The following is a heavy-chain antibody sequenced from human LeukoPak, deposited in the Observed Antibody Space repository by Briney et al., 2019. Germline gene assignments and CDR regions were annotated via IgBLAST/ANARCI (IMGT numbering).Heavy chain of an antibody. CDR1: GFTFSSYA. CDR2: IGGSGSST. V-gene: IGHV3-23*01. J-gene: IGHJ4*02. CDR3: AKEERSSSGWPFDY. Sequence: GGSLRLSCAASGFTFSSYAMSWVRQAPGKGLEWVSAIGGSGSSTYYADSVKGRFTISRDNSRNTLYLQMNSLRAEDTAVYYCAKEERSSSGWPFDYWGQGTLVTVSS. D-gene: IGHD6-19*01.